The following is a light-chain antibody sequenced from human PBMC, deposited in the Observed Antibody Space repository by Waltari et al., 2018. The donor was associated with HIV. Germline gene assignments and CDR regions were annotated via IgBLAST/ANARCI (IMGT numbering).Light chain of an antibody. J-gene: IGLJ2*01. Sequence: SALTPPPSASGSPGHSVPISCTGTSTHIGSYSYVAWYQQYPGKAPKLMIYDVTTRPSGVPDRFSGSKSGNTASLTVSGLQAEDEADYYCASHAGSKDVFGGGTKLTVL. CDR1: STHIGSYSY. CDR3: ASHAGSKDV. V-gene: IGLV2-8*01. CDR2: DVT.